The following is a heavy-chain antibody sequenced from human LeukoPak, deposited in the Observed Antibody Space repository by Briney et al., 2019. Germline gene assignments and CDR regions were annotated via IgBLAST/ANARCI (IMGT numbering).Heavy chain of an antibody. Sequence: GGSLRLSCAASGFTFSSYAMSWVRQAPWKGLECVSLIIDDGHTTSYADSVKGRFTISRDNSKNTLFLQMNSLRAEDTAVYYCAKYGGHPLPHYYLDYWGQGTQVTVSS. D-gene: IGHD3-16*01. CDR3: AKYGGHPLPHYYLDY. J-gene: IGHJ4*02. CDR2: IIDDGHTT. CDR1: GFTFSSYA. V-gene: IGHV3-23*01.